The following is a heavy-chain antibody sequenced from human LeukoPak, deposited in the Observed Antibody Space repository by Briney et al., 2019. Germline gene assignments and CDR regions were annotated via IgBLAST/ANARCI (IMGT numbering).Heavy chain of an antibody. CDR2: ISGDGSTT. V-gene: IGHV3-74*01. Sequence: GGSLRLSCAASGFTLSSYWMHWVRQAPGKGLVWVSRISGDGSTTSYADSVKGRFTISRDNAKNTLYLQMNSLRAEDTAVYYCARAQSGSFDHWGQGTLVTVSS. J-gene: IGHJ4*02. CDR3: ARAQSGSFDH. D-gene: IGHD1-26*01. CDR1: GFTLSSYW.